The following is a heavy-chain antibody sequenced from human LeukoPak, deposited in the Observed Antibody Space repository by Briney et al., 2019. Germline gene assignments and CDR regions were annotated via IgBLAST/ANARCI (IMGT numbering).Heavy chain of an antibody. V-gene: IGHV5-51*01. CDR1: GYSFTTYW. CDR3: ARWVTADRGKKDAFDI. Sequence: PGESLKISCKGSGYSFTTYWIGWVRQMPGKGLEWMGIIFPADSDTRYSPSFQSQVTVSADKSITTAYLQWSSLKASDTAMYYCARWVTADRGKKDAFDIWGQGTMVTVSS. D-gene: IGHD2-21*02. CDR2: IFPADSDT. J-gene: IGHJ3*02.